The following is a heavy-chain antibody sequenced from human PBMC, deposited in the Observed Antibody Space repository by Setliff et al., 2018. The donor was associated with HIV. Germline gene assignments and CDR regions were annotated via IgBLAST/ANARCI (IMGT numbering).Heavy chain of an antibody. J-gene: IGHJ4*02. Sequence: GGSLRLSCAASGFTFSPYWMHWVRQAPGKGLVWVSRINSDGTSTTYADSVKGRFTISRDSAKNTLYLQMNSLRAEDTAVYYCARDLSYDYDSSGWSMDYWGQGTQVTVSS. CDR2: INSDGTST. V-gene: IGHV3-74*03. CDR1: GFTFSPYW. D-gene: IGHD3-22*01. CDR3: ARDLSYDYDSSGWSMDY.